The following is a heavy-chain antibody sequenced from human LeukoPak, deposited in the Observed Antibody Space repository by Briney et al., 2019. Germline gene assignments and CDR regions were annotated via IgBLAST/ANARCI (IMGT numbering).Heavy chain of an antibody. V-gene: IGHV3-23*01. CDR2: ISGSGGST. D-gene: IGHD3-9*01. CDR3: AKAFRYYDILTGYRY. Sequence: GGSLRLSCAASGFTFRSYAMSWVRQAPGKGLEWVSGISGSGGSTYYTDSVKGRFTISRDNSKNTLYLQMNSLRAEDTAVYYCAKAFRYYDILTGYRYWGQGTLVTVSS. J-gene: IGHJ4*02. CDR1: GFTFRSYA.